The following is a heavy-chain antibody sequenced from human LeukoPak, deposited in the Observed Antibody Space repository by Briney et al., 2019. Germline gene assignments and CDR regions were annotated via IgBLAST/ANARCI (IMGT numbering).Heavy chain of an antibody. J-gene: IGHJ4*02. Sequence: AGGSLRLSCAASGFTFSSYSMNWVRQAPGKGLEWVSSISSSSSYIYYADSVKGRFTISRDNAKNSLYLQMNSLRAEDTAVYYCARDRPGYCTNGVCYAPLHYWGQGTLVTVSS. V-gene: IGHV3-21*01. CDR3: ARDRPGYCTNGVCYAPLHY. D-gene: IGHD2-8*01. CDR1: GFTFSSYS. CDR2: ISSSSSYI.